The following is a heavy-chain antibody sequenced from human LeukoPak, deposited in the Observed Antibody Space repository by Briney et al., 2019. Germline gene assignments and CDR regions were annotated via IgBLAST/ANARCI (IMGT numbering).Heavy chain of an antibody. CDR2: INTNTGNP. D-gene: IGHD5-24*01. J-gene: IGHJ4*02. CDR1: GYTFTTYA. Sequence: ASVKVSCKASGYTFTTYAMNWVRQAPGQGCEWMGWINTNTGNPTYAQGFTGRFVFSLDTSVSTAYLQISSLKAEDTAVYYCARDQGGYIYKGIDYWGQGTLVTVSS. V-gene: IGHV7-4-1*02. CDR3: ARDQGGYIYKGIDY.